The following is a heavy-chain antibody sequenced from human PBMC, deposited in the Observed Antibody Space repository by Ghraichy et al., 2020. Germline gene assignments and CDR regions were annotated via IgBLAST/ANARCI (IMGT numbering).Heavy chain of an antibody. D-gene: IGHD1-26*01. V-gene: IGHV4-34*01. CDR1: GGSFSGYY. Sequence: SETLSLTCAVYGGSFSGYYWSWIRQPPGKGLEWIGEINHSGSTNYNPSLKSRVTISVDTSKNQFSLKLSSVTAADTAVYYCARGRSYYSEIDYWGQGTLVTVTS. CDR2: INHSGST. J-gene: IGHJ4*02. CDR3: ARGRSYYSEIDY.